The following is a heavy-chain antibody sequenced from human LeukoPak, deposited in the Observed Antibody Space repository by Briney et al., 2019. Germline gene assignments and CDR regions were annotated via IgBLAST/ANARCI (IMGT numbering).Heavy chain of an antibody. Sequence: QTGGSLRLSCAASGFTFTTYGMHWVRQAPGKGLVWVSRIMSDGRSTYADSVKGRSTISRDTAKNTLYLQMNSLRAEDTAVYYCAGDSQFIGPLYWGQGTLVTVSS. J-gene: IGHJ4*02. CDR3: AGDSQFIGPLY. V-gene: IGHV3-74*01. CDR1: GFTFTTYG. D-gene: IGHD5-24*01. CDR2: IMSDGRST.